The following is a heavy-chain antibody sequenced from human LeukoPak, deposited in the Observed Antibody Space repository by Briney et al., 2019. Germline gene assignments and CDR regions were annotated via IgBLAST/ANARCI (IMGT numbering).Heavy chain of an antibody. CDR1: GFTFSSYS. Sequence: GGSLRLSCAASGFTFSSYSMNWVRQAPGKGLEWVSSISSSSSYIYYADSVKGRFTISRDNAKNSLYLQMNSLRAEDTAVYYCARGRLAGYSSSSDFDSWGQGTLVTVSS. D-gene: IGHD6-13*01. J-gene: IGHJ4*02. V-gene: IGHV3-21*01. CDR2: ISSSSSYI. CDR3: ARGRLAGYSSSSDFDS.